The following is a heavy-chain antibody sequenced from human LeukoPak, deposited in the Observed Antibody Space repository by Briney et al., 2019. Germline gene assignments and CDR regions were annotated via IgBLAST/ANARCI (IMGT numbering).Heavy chain of an antibody. V-gene: IGHV4-34*01. CDR3: ATSPWDFWSGLGYFPGNYYMDV. CDR2: INHSGST. D-gene: IGHD3-3*01. Sequence: SETLSLTCAVYGGSFSGYYWSWIRQPPGKGLEWIGEINHSGSTNYNPSLKSRVTISVDTSKNQFSLKLSSVTAADTAVYYCATSPWDFWSGLGYFPGNYYMDVWGKGTTVTVSS. J-gene: IGHJ6*03. CDR1: GGSFSGYY.